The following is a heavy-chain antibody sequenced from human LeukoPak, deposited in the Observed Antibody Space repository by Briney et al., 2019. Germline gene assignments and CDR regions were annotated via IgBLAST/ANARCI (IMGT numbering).Heavy chain of an antibody. J-gene: IGHJ6*03. CDR1: EFTSSTYG. V-gene: IGHV3-30*02. D-gene: IGHD3-3*01. CDR2: IRYDGSNK. Sequence: GGSLRLSCAASEFTSSTYGMHWVRQAPGKGLEWVAFIRYDGSNKYYADSVKGRFTSARDNSKNTLYPQMNSLRAEDTAVYYCAKDAQYYDFWSGWNATYYYYMDVWGKGTTVTVSS. CDR3: AKDAQYYDFWSGWNATYYYYMDV.